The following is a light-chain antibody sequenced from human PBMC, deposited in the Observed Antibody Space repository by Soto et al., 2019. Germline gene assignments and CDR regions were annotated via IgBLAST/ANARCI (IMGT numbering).Light chain of an antibody. J-gene: IGLJ1*01. Sequence: QLVLTQPPSASGTPGQRVTISCSGGTSNIGSHTVTWFQQLPGTAPKVLIYVNDQRPSGVPDRFSGFKSGTSASLAISGLQSEDEADYYCAAWDGSLYGHVFGTGTKVTVL. CDR1: TSNIGSHT. V-gene: IGLV1-44*01. CDR2: VND. CDR3: AAWDGSLYGHV.